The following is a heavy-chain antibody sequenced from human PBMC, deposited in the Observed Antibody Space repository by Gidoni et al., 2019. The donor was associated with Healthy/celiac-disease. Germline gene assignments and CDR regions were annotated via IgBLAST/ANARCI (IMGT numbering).Heavy chain of an antibody. D-gene: IGHD2-2*01. CDR2: ISYDGSNK. Sequence: QVQLVESGGGVVQPGRSLSLSCAASGFTFSSSGMHWVRQAPGKGLEWVAVISYDGSNKYYADSVKGRFTISRDNSKNTLYLQMNSLRAEDTAVYYCAKDFIVVVPAAIVGMDVWSQGTTVTVSS. CDR3: AKDFIVVVPAAIVGMDV. J-gene: IGHJ6*02. V-gene: IGHV3-30*18. CDR1: GFTFSSSG.